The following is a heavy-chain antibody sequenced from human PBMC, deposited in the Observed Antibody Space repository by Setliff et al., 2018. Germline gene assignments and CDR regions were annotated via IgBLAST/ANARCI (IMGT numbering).Heavy chain of an antibody. V-gene: IGHV4-61*02. D-gene: IGHD6-25*01. J-gene: IGHJ5*02. CDR1: GASLRSGSNY. CDR2: IYTDGTT. CDR3: VPGRGS. Sequence: SETLSLTCTVSGASLRSGSNYWGWFRQPAGKGLEWVGRIYTDGTTNYNPSLKSRVSISADTSMNTLYLQMNSLRADDTAVFYCVPGRGSWGQGALVTVSS.